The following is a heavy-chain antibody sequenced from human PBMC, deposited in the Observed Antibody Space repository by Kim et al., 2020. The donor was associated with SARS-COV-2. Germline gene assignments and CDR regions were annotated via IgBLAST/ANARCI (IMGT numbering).Heavy chain of an antibody. Sequence: RFTISRDNSKNTLYLQMNSLRAEDTAVYYCAKDYTMVRGVTSYYYYGMDVWGQGTTVTVSS. J-gene: IGHJ6*02. V-gene: IGHV3-30*02. CDR3: AKDYTMVRGVTSYYYYGMDV. D-gene: IGHD3-10*01.